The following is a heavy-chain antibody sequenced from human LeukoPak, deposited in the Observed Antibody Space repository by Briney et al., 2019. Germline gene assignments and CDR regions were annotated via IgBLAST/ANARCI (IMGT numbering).Heavy chain of an antibody. J-gene: IGHJ4*02. CDR3: ASSTISGWYYFDY. CDR2: INAGNGNT. D-gene: IGHD6-19*01. Sequence: ASVKVSCKASAYTFTSYAMHWVRQAPGQRLEWMGWINAGNGNTKYSQEFQGRVTITRDTSASTAYMELSSLRSEDMAVYYCASSTISGWYYFDYWGQGTLVTVSS. V-gene: IGHV1-3*03. CDR1: AYTFTSYA.